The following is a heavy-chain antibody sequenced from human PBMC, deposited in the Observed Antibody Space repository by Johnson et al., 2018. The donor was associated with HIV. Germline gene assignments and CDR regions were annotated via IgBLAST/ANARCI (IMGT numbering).Heavy chain of an antibody. CDR3: AITSRTDAFDI. D-gene: IGHD1-1*01. J-gene: IGHJ3*02. CDR1: GFTFGDYA. V-gene: IGHV3-30*02. Sequence: QVQLVESGGGLVQPGRSLRLSCTASGFTFGDYAMSWFRQAPGKGLEWVAFIRYDASNKYYADSVKGRFTISRDNSKNTLYLQMNSLRAEDTAVYYCAITSRTDAFDIWGQGTMVTVSS. CDR2: IRYDASNK.